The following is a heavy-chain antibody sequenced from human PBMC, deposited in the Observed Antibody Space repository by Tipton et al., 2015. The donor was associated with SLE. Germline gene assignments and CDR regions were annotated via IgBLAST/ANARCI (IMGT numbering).Heavy chain of an antibody. CDR2: IYYNGNT. V-gene: IGHV4-39*01. Sequence: TLSLTCTVSGGSISSSNYYWGWIRQPPGKGLEWIGSIYYNGNTYYNPSLKSQVTISVDTSKNQFSLKLSSVPAADTAVYYCARLALKAYYFDYWGQGTLVTVSS. CDR1: GGSISSSNYY. J-gene: IGHJ4*02. CDR3: ARLALKAYYFDY.